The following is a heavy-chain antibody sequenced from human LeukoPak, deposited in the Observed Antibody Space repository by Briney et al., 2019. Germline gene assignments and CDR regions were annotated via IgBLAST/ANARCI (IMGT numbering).Heavy chain of an antibody. CDR1: GYTLTGYY. V-gene: IGHV1-2*02. Sequence: ASVKVSCKASGYTLTGYYMHWVRQAPGQGLERMGWINPNSGGTNCAQKFQGRVTMTRDTSISTAYMELSRLRSDDTAVYYCARGSYYYYGMDVWGQGTTVTVS. CDR3: ARGSYYYYGMDV. CDR2: INPNSGGT. J-gene: IGHJ6*02.